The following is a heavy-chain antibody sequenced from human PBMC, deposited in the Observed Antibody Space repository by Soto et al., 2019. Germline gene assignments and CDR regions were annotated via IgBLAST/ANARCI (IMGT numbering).Heavy chain of an antibody. V-gene: IGHV1-18*01. Sequence: GASVKVSCKASGGTFSSYGISWVRQAPGQGLEWMGWISAYNGNTNYAQKLQGRVTMTTDTSTSTAYMELRSLRSDDTAVYYCARYGDILTGYYYYYYGMDVWGQGTTVTVSS. CDR3: ARYGDILTGYYYYYYGMDV. D-gene: IGHD3-9*01. J-gene: IGHJ6*02. CDR2: ISAYNGNT. CDR1: GGTFSSYG.